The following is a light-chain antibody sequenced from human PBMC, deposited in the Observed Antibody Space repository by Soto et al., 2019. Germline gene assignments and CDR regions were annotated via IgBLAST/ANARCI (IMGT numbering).Light chain of an antibody. CDR2: LNSDGSH. Sequence: QLVLTQSPSASASLGASVKLTCTLSSGHSSYAIAWHQQQPEKGPRYLMKLNSDGSHCKGDGIPDRFSGSSSGAERYLTISSLQSEDEADYYCQTWGTGIHYVFGTGTKVTVL. CDR3: QTWGTGIHYV. V-gene: IGLV4-69*01. CDR1: SGHSSYA. J-gene: IGLJ1*01.